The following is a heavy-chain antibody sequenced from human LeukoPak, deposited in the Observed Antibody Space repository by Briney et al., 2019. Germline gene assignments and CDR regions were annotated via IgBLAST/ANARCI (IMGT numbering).Heavy chain of an antibody. CDR2: IYYSGST. J-gene: IGHJ4*02. CDR1: GGSISSSSYY. Sequence: SETLSLTCTVSGGSISSSSYYWGWIRQPPGKGLEWIGNIYYSGSTYYNPSLRSRVTISMDTSKNQFSLKVNSVTAADTAVYFCASGPRNYYYSGSYHYWGQGTLVTVSS. CDR3: ASGPRNYYYSGSYHY. D-gene: IGHD3-10*01. V-gene: IGHV4-39*07.